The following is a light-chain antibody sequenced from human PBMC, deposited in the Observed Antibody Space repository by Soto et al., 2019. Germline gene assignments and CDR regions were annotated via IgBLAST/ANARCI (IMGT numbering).Light chain of an antibody. J-gene: IGKJ1*01. CDR3: QQYNSRPRT. CDR1: HSVSSN. Sequence: VRTQSPATLSVSPGEGATLSCRASHSVSSNLAWYQQTPGQAPRLLIYGASTRATGIPARFSGTGFGTEFTLTISSLQSGDSAVYYCQQYNSRPRTFGQGTKVDIK. V-gene: IGKV3-15*01. CDR2: GAS.